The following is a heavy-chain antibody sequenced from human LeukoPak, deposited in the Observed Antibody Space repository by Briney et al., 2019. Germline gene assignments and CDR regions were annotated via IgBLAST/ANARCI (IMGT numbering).Heavy chain of an antibody. D-gene: IGHD5-18*01. J-gene: IGHJ4*02. CDR1: GFTFDDYA. Sequence: GRSLRLSCAASGFTFDDYAMHWVRQAPGKGLEWVSGISWNSGSIGYADSVKGRFTISRDNAKNSLYLQMNSLRAEDTALYYCAKDMHPAGSITWLQLGGWGQGTLVTVSS. V-gene: IGHV3-9*01. CDR2: ISWNSGSI. CDR3: AKDMHPAGSITWLQLGG.